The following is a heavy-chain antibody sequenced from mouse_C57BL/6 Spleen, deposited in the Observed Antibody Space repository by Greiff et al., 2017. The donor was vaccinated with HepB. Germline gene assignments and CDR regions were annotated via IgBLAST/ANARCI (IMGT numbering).Heavy chain of an antibody. CDR2: FYPGSGSI. J-gene: IGHJ3*01. Sequence: VKLMESGAELVKPGASVKLSCKASGYTFTEYTIHWVKQRSGQGLEWIGWFYPGSGSIKYNEKFKDKATLTADKSSSTVYMELSRLTSEDSAVYFCARHDHYSNYLAWFAYWGQGTLVTVSA. V-gene: IGHV1-62-2*01. CDR3: ARHDHYSNYLAWFAY. D-gene: IGHD2-5*01. CDR1: GYTFTEYT.